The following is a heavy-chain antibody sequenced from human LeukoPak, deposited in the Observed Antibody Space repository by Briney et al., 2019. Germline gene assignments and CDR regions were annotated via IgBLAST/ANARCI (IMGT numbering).Heavy chain of an antibody. Sequence: PGGSLRLSCVVSGYSFSTNMMTWVRQASGKGLEWVATTLPGGRESYRVDSVKGRFTISRDNAKKSLYLQMNILRAEDTAVYYCMSAHGYWGQGTLVPVTS. V-gene: IGHV3-7*01. CDR2: TLPGGRES. J-gene: IGHJ4*02. CDR1: GYSFSTNM. CDR3: MSAHGY.